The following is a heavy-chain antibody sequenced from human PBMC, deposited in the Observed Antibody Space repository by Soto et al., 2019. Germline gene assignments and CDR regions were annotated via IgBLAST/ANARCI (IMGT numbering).Heavy chain of an antibody. CDR3: AKARSCTSCYGGGIFDI. V-gene: IGHV4-31*03. Sequence: QVQLQESGPGLIQPSQTLSLTCTVSGGSITSGTSYWNWVRQHPTKGLEWIGYIYYTGSTYYNPSLKSRLTRSLDTSKSQFSLNLRSVTDADTAVYYCAKARSCTSCYGGGIFDIWGPGTMVSVSS. CDR1: GGSITSGTSY. CDR2: IYYTGST. D-gene: IGHD2-2*01. J-gene: IGHJ3*02.